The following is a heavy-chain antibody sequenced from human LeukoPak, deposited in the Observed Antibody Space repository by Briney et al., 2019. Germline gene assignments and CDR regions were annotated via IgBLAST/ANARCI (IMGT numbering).Heavy chain of an antibody. CDR2: IYHSGST. CDR1: GYSISSGYY. D-gene: IGHD3-3*01. Sequence: SETLSLTCAVFGYSISSGYYWGWIRQPPGKGLEWIGSIYHSGSTYYNPSLKSRVTISVDTSKNQFSLKLSSVTAANTAVYYCARISIRIFGVGKIWYNWFDPWGQGTLVTVSS. CDR3: ARISIRIFGVGKIWYNWFDP. V-gene: IGHV4-38-2*01. J-gene: IGHJ5*02.